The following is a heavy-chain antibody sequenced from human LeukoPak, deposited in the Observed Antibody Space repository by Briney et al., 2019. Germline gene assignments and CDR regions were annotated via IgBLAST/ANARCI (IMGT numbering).Heavy chain of an antibody. J-gene: IGHJ6*03. CDR2: LNPNSGGT. V-gene: IGHV1-2*02. Sequence: ASVKVSCKASGYTFTGYYMHWVRQAPGQGLEWMGWLNPNSGGTNYAQKLQGRVTMTRDTSISTAYMELNRLRSDDTAVYYCARDRISLGWGFGELGYYYYYYMDVWGKGTTVTVSS. D-gene: IGHD3-10*01. CDR3: ARDRISLGWGFGELGYYYYYYMDV. CDR1: GYTFTGYY.